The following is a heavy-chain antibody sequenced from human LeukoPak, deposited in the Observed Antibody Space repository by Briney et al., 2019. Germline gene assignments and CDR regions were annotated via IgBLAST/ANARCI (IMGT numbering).Heavy chain of an antibody. CDR2: IKSKTDGGTT. J-gene: IGHJ3*02. CDR3: TTAPRGYCSGGSCSYAFDI. Sequence: GGSLRLSCAASGFTFSNVWMYWVRQAPGKGLEWVGHIKSKTDGGTTDYAAPVKGRFTISRDDSKNTLYLQMNSLKTEDTAVYYCTTAPRGYCSGGSCSYAFDIWGQGTMVTVSS. CDR1: GFTFSNVW. D-gene: IGHD2-15*01. V-gene: IGHV3-15*01.